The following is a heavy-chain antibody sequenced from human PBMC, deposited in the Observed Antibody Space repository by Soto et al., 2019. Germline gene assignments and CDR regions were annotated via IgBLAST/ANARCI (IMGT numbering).Heavy chain of an antibody. V-gene: IGHV3-30-3*01. CDR1: GFTFSSYA. D-gene: IGHD5-18*01. CDR2: ISYDGSNK. Sequence: QVQLVESGGGVVQPGRSLRLSCAASGFTFSSYAMHWVRQAPGKGLECVAVISYDGSNKYYADSVKGRFTISRDNSKNTLYLQMNSLRAEDTAVYYCARDFSPDGGRYSYVYGYNWFVPLCQGTLVTVSS. CDR3: ARDFSPDGGRYSYVYGYNWFVP. J-gene: IGHJ5*02.